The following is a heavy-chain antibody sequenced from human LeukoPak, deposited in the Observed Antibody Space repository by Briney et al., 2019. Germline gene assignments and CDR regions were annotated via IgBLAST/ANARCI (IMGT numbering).Heavy chain of an antibody. CDR2: IYYSGST. V-gene: IGHV4-31*03. J-gene: IGHJ3*02. Sequence: SETLSLTCTVSGGSISSGGYYWSWIRQHPGKGLEWIGYIYYSGSTYYNPSLKSRVTISVDTSKNQFSLKLSSVTAADTAVYYCARSYDSSGYYGHDAFDIWGQGTMVTVSS. CDR3: ARSYDSSGYYGHDAFDI. CDR1: GGSISSGGYY. D-gene: IGHD3-22*01.